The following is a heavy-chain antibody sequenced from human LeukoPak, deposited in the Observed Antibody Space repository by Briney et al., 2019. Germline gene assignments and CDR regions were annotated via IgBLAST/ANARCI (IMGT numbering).Heavy chain of an antibody. D-gene: IGHD2-2*02. Sequence: GGSLRLSCAASGFTFSNHGMNWVRQAPGKGLEWVSGISGSGGSTYYADSVKGRFTISRDNSKNTMYLQVNSLRAEDTAVYYCARDRAYIAFDCWGQGTLVTVSS. J-gene: IGHJ4*02. CDR3: ARDRAYIAFDC. CDR2: ISGSGGST. CDR1: GFTFSNHG. V-gene: IGHV3-23*01.